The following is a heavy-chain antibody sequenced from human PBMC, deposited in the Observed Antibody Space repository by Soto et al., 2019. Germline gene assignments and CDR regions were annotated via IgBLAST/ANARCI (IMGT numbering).Heavy chain of an antibody. CDR2: ILLDGSSK. CDR3: AKYTAKYSSNWTAYCGLDV. V-gene: IGHV3-30*18. D-gene: IGHD6-13*01. Sequence: GGSLRLSCAASGFPFSNFGLDGFRKGPGKGLEWVAFILLDGSSKYYVDSVKGRFIISRDNAKNTLSLQMNSLKAKDTAVDYCAKYTAKYSSNWTAYCGLDVWGQGTTVTVSS. J-gene: IGHJ6*02. CDR1: GFPFSNFG.